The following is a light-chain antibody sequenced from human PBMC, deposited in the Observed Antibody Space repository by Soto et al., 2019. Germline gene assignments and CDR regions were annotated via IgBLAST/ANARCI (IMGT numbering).Light chain of an antibody. CDR1: QIVNKW. CDR3: QQYNSYSTFGPAT. CDR2: AAP. V-gene: IGKV1-5*01. Sequence: QIVNKWLDWYQQRAGKAPKFLMYAAPTLQSGVPSRFSGSGFGTEFTLTITSLQPDDFATYYCQQYNSYSTFGPATFGQGTKVDIK. J-gene: IGKJ1*01.